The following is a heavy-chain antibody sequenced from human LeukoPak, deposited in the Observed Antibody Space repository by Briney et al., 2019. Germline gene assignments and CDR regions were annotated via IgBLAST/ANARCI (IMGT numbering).Heavy chain of an antibody. D-gene: IGHD3-10*01. CDR3: ARRALWSGFDP. J-gene: IGHJ5*02. Sequence: PSETLSLTCTVSGGSISSSSYYWGWIRQPPGKGLEWIGSIYYSGSTYYNPSLKSRVTISVDTSKNQFSLKLSSVTAADTAVYYCARRALWSGFDPWGQGTLVTVPS. V-gene: IGHV4-39*07. CDR1: GGSISSSSYY. CDR2: IYYSGST.